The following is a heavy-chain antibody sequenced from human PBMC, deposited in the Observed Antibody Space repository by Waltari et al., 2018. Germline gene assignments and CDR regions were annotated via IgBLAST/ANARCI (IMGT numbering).Heavy chain of an antibody. CDR1: GDSISSYY. CDR2: IHYSGRA. J-gene: IGHJ4*02. D-gene: IGHD3-3*01. V-gene: IGHV4-59*01. Sequence: QVQLQESGPGLVKPSETLSLTCTVSGDSISSYYWSWIRQSPGKGLEYIGYIHYSGRANYNPSLKSRVTISVDTSKNQLSLNLNSVSAADTAVYYCARGPYDFWSGYCSYWGQGTLVTVSS. CDR3: ARGPYDFWSGYCSY.